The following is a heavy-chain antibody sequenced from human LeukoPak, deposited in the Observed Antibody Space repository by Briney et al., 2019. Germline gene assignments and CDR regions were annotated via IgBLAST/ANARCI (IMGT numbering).Heavy chain of an antibody. D-gene: IGHD6-19*01. J-gene: IGHJ4*02. CDR2: ISFDGSDK. CDR3: ARDPGAVADYYLDN. V-gene: IGHV3-30*04. Sequence: PGRSLRLSCAASGFTFSSCAMHWVRQAPGKGLQWLAAISFDGSDKYYADSVKGRFTISRDNSKNTLYLQMNSLRPDDTAVYYCARDPGAVADYYLDNWGQGTLVTVSS. CDR1: GFTFSSCA.